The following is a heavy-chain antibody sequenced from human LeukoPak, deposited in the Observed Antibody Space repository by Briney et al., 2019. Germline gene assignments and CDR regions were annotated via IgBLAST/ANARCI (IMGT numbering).Heavy chain of an antibody. J-gene: IGHJ4*02. CDR2: INPSGGST. CDR1: GGTFSIYA. V-gene: IGHV1-46*01. D-gene: IGHD4-23*01. CDR3: ARGTTVVTPDYFDY. Sequence: ASVNVSCKASGGTFSIYAISWVRQAPGQGLEWMGIINPSGGSTSYAQKFQGRVTMTRDTSTSTVYMELSSLRSEDTAVYYCARGTTVVTPDYFDYWGQGTLVTVSS.